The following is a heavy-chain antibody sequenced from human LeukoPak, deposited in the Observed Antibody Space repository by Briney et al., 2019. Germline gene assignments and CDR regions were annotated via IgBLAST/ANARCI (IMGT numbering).Heavy chain of an antibody. Sequence: GGSLRLSCAASGFTFSSYAMSWVRQAPGKGLERVSAISGSVGSTYYADSVKGRFTISRDNSKNTLYLQMNSLRAEDTAVYYCAKPLQLWLPRAPGYWGQGTLVTVSS. CDR1: GFTFSSYA. CDR2: ISGSVGST. CDR3: AKPLQLWLPRAPGY. J-gene: IGHJ4*02. V-gene: IGHV3-23*01. D-gene: IGHD5-18*01.